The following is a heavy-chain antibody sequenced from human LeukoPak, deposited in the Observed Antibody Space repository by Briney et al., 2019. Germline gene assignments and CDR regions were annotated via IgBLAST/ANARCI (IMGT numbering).Heavy chain of an antibody. V-gene: IGHV4-61*02. Sequence: SETLSLTCTVSGGSISSGSYYWSWIRQPAGKGLEWIGRIYTSGSTNYNPSLKSRVTISVDTSKNQFPLKLSSVTAADTAVYYCARKSYSTGWWYFDYWGQGTLVTVSS. CDR1: GGSISSGSYY. J-gene: IGHJ4*02. CDR2: IYTSGST. D-gene: IGHD6-19*01. CDR3: ARKSYSTGWWYFDY.